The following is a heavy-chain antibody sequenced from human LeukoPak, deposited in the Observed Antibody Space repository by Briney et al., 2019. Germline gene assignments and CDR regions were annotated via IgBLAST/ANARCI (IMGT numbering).Heavy chain of an antibody. J-gene: IGHJ4*02. D-gene: IGHD6-19*01. V-gene: IGHV4-59*01. CDR1: GGSISSYY. CDR3: ARTDSSGWYYFDY. Sequence: PSETLSLTCIVSGGSISSYYWSWIRQPPGKGLEWIGYIYYSGSTNCNPSLKSRVTISVDTSKNQFSLKLSSVTAADTAVYYCARTDSSGWYYFDYWGQGTLVTVSS. CDR2: IYYSGST.